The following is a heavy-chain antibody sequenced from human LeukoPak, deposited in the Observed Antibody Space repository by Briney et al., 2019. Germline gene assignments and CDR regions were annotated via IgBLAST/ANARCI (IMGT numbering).Heavy chain of an antibody. Sequence: PGGFLRLSCAASGFTFDDYGMSWVRQAPGKGLEWVSGINWNGGSTGYADSVKGRFTISRDNAKNSLYLQMNSLRAEDTALYYCARQPPVGYDSSGYYYLGSDYWGQGTLVTVSS. J-gene: IGHJ4*02. CDR3: ARQPPVGYDSSGYYYLGSDY. CDR1: GFTFDDYG. V-gene: IGHV3-20*04. CDR2: INWNGGST. D-gene: IGHD3-22*01.